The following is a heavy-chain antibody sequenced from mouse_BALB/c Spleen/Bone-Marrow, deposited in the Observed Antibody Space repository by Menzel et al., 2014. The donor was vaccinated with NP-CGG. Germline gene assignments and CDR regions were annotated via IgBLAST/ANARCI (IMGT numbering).Heavy chain of an antibody. V-gene: IGHV14-3*02. D-gene: IGHD1-1*01. Sequence: EVQLQESGAELVKPGASVKLSCTASGFNIKDTYMYWVKQRPEQGLEWIGRIDPANGNTKYDLKFQGKATITADTSSNTAYLQLSSLTSEDTAVYYCARYRYYGSSYAMDYWGQGTSVTVS. J-gene: IGHJ4*01. CDR3: ARYRYYGSSYAMDY. CDR2: IDPANGNT. CDR1: GFNIKDTY.